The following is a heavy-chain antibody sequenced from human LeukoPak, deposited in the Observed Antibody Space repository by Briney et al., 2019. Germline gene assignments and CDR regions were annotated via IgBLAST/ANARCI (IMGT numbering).Heavy chain of an antibody. V-gene: IGHV1-69*05. CDR3: ARGYYGSGSSFDY. D-gene: IGHD3-10*01. CDR2: IIPIFGTA. J-gene: IGHJ4*02. Sequence: GASVKVSCKASGGTFSSYAISWVRQAPGQGLEWMGRIIPIFGTANYAQKFQGRVTITTDESTSTAYMALSSLRSEDTAVYYCARGYYGSGSSFDYWGQGTLVTVSS. CDR1: GGTFSSYA.